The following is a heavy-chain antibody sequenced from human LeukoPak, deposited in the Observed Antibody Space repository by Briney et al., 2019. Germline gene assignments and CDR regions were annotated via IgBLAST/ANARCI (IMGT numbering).Heavy chain of an antibody. CDR2: INHSGST. Sequence: SETLSLTCAVYGGSFSGYYWSWIRQPPGKGLEWIGEINHSGSTNYNPSLKSRVTISVDTSKNQFSLKLSSVTAADTAVYYCARDFAVVVAATPHNWFDPWGQGTLVTVSS. V-gene: IGHV4-34*01. D-gene: IGHD2-15*01. CDR3: ARDFAVVVAATPHNWFDP. J-gene: IGHJ5*02. CDR1: GGSFSGYY.